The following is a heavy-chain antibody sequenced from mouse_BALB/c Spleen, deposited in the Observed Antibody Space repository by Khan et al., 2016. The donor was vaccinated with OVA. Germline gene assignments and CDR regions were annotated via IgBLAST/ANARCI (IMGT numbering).Heavy chain of an antibody. CDR1: GYSITRDYA. Sequence: VQLKESGPGLVKPSQSLSLTCTVTGYSITRDYAWNWIRQFPGNKLEWMGYISNSGSTSYNQSLKSRISITRDTSKNQFFLQLNSVTTEDTATYYCASELGRYYAMDYWCQGTSVTVSS. V-gene: IGHV3-2*02. D-gene: IGHD4-1*01. CDR2: ISNSGST. CDR3: ASELGRYYAMDY. J-gene: IGHJ4*01.